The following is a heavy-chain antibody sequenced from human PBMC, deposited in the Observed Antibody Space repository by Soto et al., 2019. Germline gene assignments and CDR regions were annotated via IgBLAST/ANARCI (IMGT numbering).Heavy chain of an antibody. Sequence: QVHLVQSGAAVKKPGASVKVSCKGSGYAFTTYGITWVRQAPGQGLERMGWISAHNGNTNYAQKLQGRVTVTRDTSTGTAYMELRSLRSDDTAVYYCARGRYGDYWGQGALVTVSS. V-gene: IGHV1-18*01. CDR3: ARGRYGDY. D-gene: IGHD1-1*01. CDR1: GYAFTTYG. J-gene: IGHJ4*02. CDR2: ISAHNGNT.